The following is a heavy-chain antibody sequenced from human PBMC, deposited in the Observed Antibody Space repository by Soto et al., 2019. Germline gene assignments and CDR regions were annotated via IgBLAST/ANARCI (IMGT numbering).Heavy chain of an antibody. D-gene: IGHD3-22*01. CDR2: IVVGSGNT. V-gene: IGHV1-58*01. Sequence: SVKVSCKASGFTFTSSAVQWVRQARGQRLEWIGWIVVGSGNTNYAQKFQERVTITRDMSTSTAYMELSSLRSEDTAVYYCAAVYYDSSGYYLPLAFDIWGQGTMFPVS. CDR3: AAVYYDSSGYYLPLAFDI. CDR1: GFTFTSSA. J-gene: IGHJ3*02.